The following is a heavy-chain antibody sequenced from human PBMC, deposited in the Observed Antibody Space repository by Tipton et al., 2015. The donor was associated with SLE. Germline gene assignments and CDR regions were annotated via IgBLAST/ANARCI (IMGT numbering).Heavy chain of an antibody. J-gene: IGHJ4*02. Sequence: SLRLSCAASGFTFSSYSMNWVRQAPGKGLEWVSSISSSSSYIYYADSVKGRFTISRDNAKNSLYLQMNSLRAEDTAVYYCARSHGGYSSGWYGGDFDYWGQGTLVTVSS. CDR3: ARSHGGYSSGWYGGDFDY. CDR1: GFTFSSYS. D-gene: IGHD6-19*01. V-gene: IGHV3-21*01. CDR2: ISSSSSYI.